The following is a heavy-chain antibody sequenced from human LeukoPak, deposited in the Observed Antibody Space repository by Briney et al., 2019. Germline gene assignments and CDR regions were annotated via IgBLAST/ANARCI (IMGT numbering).Heavy chain of an antibody. J-gene: IGHJ4*02. CDR2: ISYDGSNK. Sequence: GGSLRLSCAASGFTFSSYGMHWVRQAPGKGLEWVAVISYDGSNKYYADSVKGRFTISRDNSKNTLYLQMNSLRAEDTAVYYCAKDSYYYDSSGYYSSDYWGQGTLVTVSS. V-gene: IGHV3-30*18. CDR1: GFTFSSYG. D-gene: IGHD3-22*01. CDR3: AKDSYYYDSSGYYSSDY.